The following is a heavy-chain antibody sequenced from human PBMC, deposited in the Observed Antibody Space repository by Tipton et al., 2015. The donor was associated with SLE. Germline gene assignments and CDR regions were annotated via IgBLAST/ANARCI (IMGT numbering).Heavy chain of an antibody. CDR2: LNYDGTDT. D-gene: IGHD7-27*01. V-gene: IGHV3-74*01. CDR1: GFTFTNYW. CDR3: AKGGTGKFDY. J-gene: IGHJ4*02. Sequence: SLRLSCVASGFTFTNYWMHWVRQAPGKGLVWVSRLNYDGTDTKYADSVKGRFAISRDNAENTLYLQMNSLRAEDTGVYYCAKGGTGKFDYWGQGTLVTVSS.